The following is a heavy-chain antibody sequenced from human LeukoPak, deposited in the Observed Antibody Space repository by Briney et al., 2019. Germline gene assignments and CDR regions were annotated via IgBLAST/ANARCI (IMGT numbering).Heavy chain of an antibody. V-gene: IGHV4-61*02. J-gene: IGHJ6*02. Sequence: KASQTLSLTCTVSGGSISSGSYYWSWIRQPAGKGLEWIGRIYTSGSTNYNPSLKSRVTISVDTSKNQFSLKLSSVTAADTAVYYCARDRRIAAAATGYYYGVDVWGQGTTVTVSS. CDR2: IYTSGST. D-gene: IGHD6-13*01. CDR1: GGSISSGSYY. CDR3: ARDRRIAAAATGYYYGVDV.